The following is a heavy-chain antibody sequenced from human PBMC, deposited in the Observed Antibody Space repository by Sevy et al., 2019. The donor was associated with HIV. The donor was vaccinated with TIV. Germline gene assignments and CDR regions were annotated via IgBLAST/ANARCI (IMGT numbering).Heavy chain of an antibody. CDR3: ARGGTAMATDF. D-gene: IGHD5-18*01. Sequence: GSLRLSCAASGFTFSDFYMTWIRQAPGKGLECISYISRSGTTLYYADSVKGRFTISRDNAQNSLSLQMNSLTAEDTAVYFCARGGTAMATDFWGQGTLVTVSS. CDR2: ISRSGTTL. V-gene: IGHV3-11*01. CDR1: GFTFSDFY. J-gene: IGHJ4*02.